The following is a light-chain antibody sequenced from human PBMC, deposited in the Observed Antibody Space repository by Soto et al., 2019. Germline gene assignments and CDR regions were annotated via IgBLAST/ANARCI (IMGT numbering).Light chain of an antibody. V-gene: IGLV2-14*03. CDR1: SSDIGLYDY. CDR2: DVS. J-gene: IGLJ2*01. CDR3: SSYMTGSTL. Sequence: QSVLTQPASVSGSPGQSITISCTGTSSDIGLYDYVSWYQRHPGKVPKLIIYDVSNRPSGVSYRFSGSKSGNTASLTISGFQTEDEADYYCSSYMTGSTLFGGGTKLTV.